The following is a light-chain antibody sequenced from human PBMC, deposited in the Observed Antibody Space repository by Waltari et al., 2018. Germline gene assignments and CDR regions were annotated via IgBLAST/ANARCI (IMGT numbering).Light chain of an antibody. J-gene: IGKJ2*01. CDR2: WAS. Sequence: DIMMTQSPDVLAVSLGERASIKCKSSHSVLDYFNNKDSLAWYQQKAGQPPRLLIHWASTRETGVPDRFSGSGSGKDFTLTISSLQAEDAAHYYCQQYYGPPYNFGQGTRLEIK. V-gene: IGKV4-1*01. CDR3: QQYYGPPYN. CDR1: HSVLDYFNNKDS.